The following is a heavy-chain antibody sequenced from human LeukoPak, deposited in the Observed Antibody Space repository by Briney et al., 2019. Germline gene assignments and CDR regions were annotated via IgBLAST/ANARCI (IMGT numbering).Heavy chain of an antibody. CDR3: AADRKIVGTTSAYIY. CDR2: FGPDHTES. Sequence: ASVTVSCRVPAYTLTELHMYWVRQAPGKGLEWMGGFGPDHTESIYAQKFQGRVTMTEDATTDTAYMELRNLKSDDTAVYFCAADRKIVGTTSAYIYWGQGTLVTVSS. CDR1: AYTLTELH. D-gene: IGHD1-26*01. J-gene: IGHJ4*02. V-gene: IGHV1-24*01.